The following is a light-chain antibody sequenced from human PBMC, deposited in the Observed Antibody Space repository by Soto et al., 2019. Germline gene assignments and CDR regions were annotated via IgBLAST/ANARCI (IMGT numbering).Light chain of an antibody. Sequence: DIQMTQSPSTLSASVGDRVTIACRASQSISSWLAWYQQKPGKAPNLLIYKASSLESGVPSRFSGSGSGTEFTLTISSLQPDDFANYYCQQYDTYSTFGQGTKVEIK. CDR3: QQYDTYST. CDR1: QSISSW. J-gene: IGKJ1*01. V-gene: IGKV1-5*03. CDR2: KAS.